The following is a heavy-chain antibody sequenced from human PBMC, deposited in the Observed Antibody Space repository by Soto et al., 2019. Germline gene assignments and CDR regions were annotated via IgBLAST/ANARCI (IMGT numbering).Heavy chain of an antibody. Sequence: GGSLRLSCAASGLTFSNHAMSWIRQAPGKGLEWVSAISGSGGSTYYADSVKGRFTISRDNSKSTLYLRMNSLRAEDTAVYYCAGSSDWYAWFDSWGQGTLVTVSS. J-gene: IGHJ5*01. CDR1: GLTFSNHA. CDR2: ISGSGGST. D-gene: IGHD6-19*01. V-gene: IGHV3-23*01. CDR3: AGSSDWYAWFDS.